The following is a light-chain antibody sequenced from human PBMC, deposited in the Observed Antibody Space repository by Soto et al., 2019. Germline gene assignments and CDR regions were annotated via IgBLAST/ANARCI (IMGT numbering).Light chain of an antibody. CDR1: SSDVGGYNY. Sequence: QCVLTQPRSGSGSPGQSVTLSCTGTSSDVGGYNYVSWYQQHPGKAPKVMIYDVSKRPSGVPDRFSGSRSGNTASLTISGLQAEDEADYYCCAYAGRYTYVFGTGTKVTVL. CDR2: DVS. CDR3: CAYAGRYTYV. J-gene: IGLJ1*01. V-gene: IGLV2-11*01.